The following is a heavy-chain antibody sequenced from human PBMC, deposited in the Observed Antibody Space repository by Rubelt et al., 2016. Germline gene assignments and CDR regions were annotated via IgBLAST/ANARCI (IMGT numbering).Heavy chain of an antibody. CDR1: GGSISSSSYY. Sequence: QLQLQESGPGLVKPSETLSLTCTVSGGSISSSSYYWGWIRQPPGKGLEWMGRIYYSGSTYYNPSLKRRVTISVETSKNQFSLKLSSVTAADTAVDYCARDPRAGTTSFDYWGQGTLVTVSS. CDR3: ARDPRAGTTSFDY. J-gene: IGHJ4*02. V-gene: IGHV4-39*07. D-gene: IGHD1-7*01. CDR2: IYYSGST.